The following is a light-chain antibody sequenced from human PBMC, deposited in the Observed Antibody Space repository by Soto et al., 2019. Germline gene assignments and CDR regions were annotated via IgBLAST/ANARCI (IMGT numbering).Light chain of an antibody. CDR3: NSHTSSRTVV. J-gene: IGLJ2*01. CDR2: GVT. CDR1: SSDVGGYNY. Sequence: QAVVTQPASMSGSPGQSITISCTGTSSDVGGYNYVSWYQQHPGKAPKLMIYGVTNRPSGISNRFSGSKSGNTASLTISGLQAEDEADYYCNSHTSSRTVVFGGGTKLTVL. V-gene: IGLV2-14*01.